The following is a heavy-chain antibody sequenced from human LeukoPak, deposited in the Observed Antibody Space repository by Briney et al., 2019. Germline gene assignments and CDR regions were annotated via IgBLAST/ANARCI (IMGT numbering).Heavy chain of an antibody. V-gene: IGHV3-21*01. D-gene: IGHD3-3*01. CDR2: MSSGGRYI. Sequence: GGSLRLSCAASGFTFSSDSMTWVRQAPGKGLEWVSSMSSGGRYIYYADSVRGRFTISRDNAKNSLYLLMNSLRVEDTAVYYCARDRPTGASRLFVVQWGQGTLVTVSS. CDR1: GFTFSSDS. J-gene: IGHJ4*02. CDR3: ARDRPTGASRLFVVQ.